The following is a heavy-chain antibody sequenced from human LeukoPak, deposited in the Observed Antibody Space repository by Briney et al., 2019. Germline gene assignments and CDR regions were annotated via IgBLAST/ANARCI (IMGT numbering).Heavy chain of an antibody. J-gene: IGHJ3*02. D-gene: IGHD3-3*01. Sequence: GGSLRLSCAVSGFSVTNNYMTWVRQAPGKGLEWVSLIYSGGSTYYADSVKGRFTISRDNNKNILYLQMNSLRAEDTAVYYCARGITIFGVVLGAFDIWGQGTMVTVSS. CDR3: ARGITIFGVVLGAFDI. CDR2: IYSGGST. V-gene: IGHV3-66*01. CDR1: GFSVTNNY.